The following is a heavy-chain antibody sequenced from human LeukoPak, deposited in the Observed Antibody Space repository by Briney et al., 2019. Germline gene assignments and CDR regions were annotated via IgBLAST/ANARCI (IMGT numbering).Heavy chain of an antibody. CDR3: ARGEYYYDSSGYPDHFDY. CDR2: ISSSSSYI. CDR1: GFTFSSYS. Sequence: PGGSLRLSCAASGFTFSSYSMNWVRQAPGKGLEWVSSISSSSSYIYYADSVKGRFTISRDNAKNSLYLQMNSLRAEDTAVYYCARGEYYYDSSGYPDHFDYGGQGTLVTVSS. V-gene: IGHV3-21*01. J-gene: IGHJ4*02. D-gene: IGHD3-22*01.